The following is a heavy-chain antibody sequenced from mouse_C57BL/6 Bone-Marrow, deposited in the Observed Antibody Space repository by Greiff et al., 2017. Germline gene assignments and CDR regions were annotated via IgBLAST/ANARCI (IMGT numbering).Heavy chain of an antibody. CDR1: GYTFTDYY. CDR3: ERLAAYYSKGSYFDY. J-gene: IGHJ2*01. CDR2: INPNNGGT. V-gene: IGHV1-26*01. Sequence: EVQLQQSGPELVKPGASVKISCKASGYTFTDYYMNWVKQSHGKSLEWIGDINPNNGGTSYNQKFKGKATLTVDKSSSTAYMELRSLTSEDSAVYYCERLAAYYSKGSYFDYWGQGTTLTVSS. D-gene: IGHD2-5*01.